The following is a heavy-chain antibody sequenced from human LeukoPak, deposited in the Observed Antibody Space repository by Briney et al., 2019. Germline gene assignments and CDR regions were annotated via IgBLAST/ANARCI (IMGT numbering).Heavy chain of an antibody. Sequence: GESLKISCKGSGYSFTSYWIGWVRQMPGKGLEWMGIIYPGDSDTRYSPSFQGQVTISADKSISTAYLQWSSLKASDTAMYYCARHLSPYSSSWSNAFDIWGQGTMVTVSS. CDR1: GYSFTSYW. CDR2: IYPGDSDT. D-gene: IGHD6-13*01. J-gene: IGHJ3*02. V-gene: IGHV5-51*01. CDR3: ARHLSPYSSSWSNAFDI.